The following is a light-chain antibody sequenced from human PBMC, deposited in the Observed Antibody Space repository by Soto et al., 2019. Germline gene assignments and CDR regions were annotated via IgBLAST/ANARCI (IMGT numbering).Light chain of an antibody. CDR3: QQYGGSLLT. V-gene: IGKV3-20*01. CDR2: GAS. CDR1: QSVARGY. Sequence: EMGLPRFPGTRPLPPGKGATLSCRAGQSVARGYLAWYQQKPGQAPRLLIYGASSRAPGIPDRFSGSGSGTDFTLNISRLEPEDCAVYYCQQYGGSLLTFGGGTKVDIK. J-gene: IGKJ4*01.